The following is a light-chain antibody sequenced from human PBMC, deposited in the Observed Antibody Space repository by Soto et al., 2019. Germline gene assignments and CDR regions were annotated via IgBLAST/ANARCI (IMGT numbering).Light chain of an antibody. CDR2: EAS. CDR1: SSNVGSYIL. CDR3: CSYAGSSTYV. J-gene: IGLJ2*01. V-gene: IGLV2-23*01. Sequence: QSVLTQPASASGSPGQSITISCTGTSSNVGSYILVSWYQQHPGKAPKLMIYEASKRPSGVSNRFSGSKSGNTASLTISGLQAEDEADYYCCSYAGSSTYVFGGGTKVTVL.